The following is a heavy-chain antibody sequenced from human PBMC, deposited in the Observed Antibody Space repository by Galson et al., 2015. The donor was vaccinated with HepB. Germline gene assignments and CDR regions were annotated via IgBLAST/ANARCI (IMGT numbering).Heavy chain of an antibody. CDR1: GFTVNNNY. Sequence: SLRLSCAASGFTVNNNYMTWVRQAPGKGLEWVSVIHSGGSIFYADSVKGRFTISRDNSKNTLYLQMNSLRADDTAMYYCARNPPYCPRTICYAELAVDWGQGTLVIVSS. D-gene: IGHD2-21*01. CDR3: ARNPPYCPRTICYAELAVD. J-gene: IGHJ4*02. CDR2: IHSGGSI. V-gene: IGHV3-53*01.